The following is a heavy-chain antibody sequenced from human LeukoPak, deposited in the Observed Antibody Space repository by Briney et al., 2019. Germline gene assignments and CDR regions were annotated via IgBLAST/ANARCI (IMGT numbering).Heavy chain of an antibody. Sequence: GGSLRLSCAASGFTFSSYGMSWVRPAPAKGLGGVSEIYSEGSTHYVASVKGRFRISRDDCKNTVYLQMSRLRAEDTAIYYCARELREHGVFDIWGQGTMVTVSS. D-gene: IGHD1-26*01. CDR1: GFTFSSYG. CDR2: IYSEGST. V-gene: IGHV3-53*01. CDR3: ARELREHGVFDI. J-gene: IGHJ3*02.